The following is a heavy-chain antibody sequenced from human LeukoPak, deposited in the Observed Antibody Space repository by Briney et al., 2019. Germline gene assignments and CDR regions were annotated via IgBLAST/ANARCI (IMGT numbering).Heavy chain of an antibody. Sequence: PSETLSLTCTVSGGSISGSSYYWGWIRQPPGKGLEWIGYIYHSGSTYYNPSLKSRVTISVDRSKNQFSLKLSSVTAADTAVYYCARGPLHYGDPNWFDPWGQGTLVTVSS. CDR3: ARGPLHYGDPNWFDP. V-gene: IGHV4-39*07. CDR2: IYHSGST. CDR1: GGSISGSSYY. D-gene: IGHD4-17*01. J-gene: IGHJ5*02.